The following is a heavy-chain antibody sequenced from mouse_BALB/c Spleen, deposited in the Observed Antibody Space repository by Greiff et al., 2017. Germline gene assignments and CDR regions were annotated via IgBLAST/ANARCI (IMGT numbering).Heavy chain of an antibody. Sequence: QVHVKQSGAELVRPGASVTLSCKASGYTFTDYEMHWVKQTPVHGLEWIGAIDPETGGTAYNQKFKGKATLTADKSSSTAYMELRSLTSEDSAVYYCTRYPVGYFDYWGQGTTLTVSS. V-gene: IGHV1-15*01. CDR3: TRYPVGYFDY. J-gene: IGHJ2*01. CDR1: GYTFTDYE. CDR2: IDPETGGT. D-gene: IGHD1-1*01.